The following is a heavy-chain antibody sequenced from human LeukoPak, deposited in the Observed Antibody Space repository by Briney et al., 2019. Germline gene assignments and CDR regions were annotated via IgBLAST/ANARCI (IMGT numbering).Heavy chain of an antibody. V-gene: IGHV3-7*01. CDR2: IKQDGSEK. CDR3: ARAGVAVADLIDY. J-gene: IGHJ4*02. Sequence: GGSLRLSCAVSGFTFSSYWMGWVRQAPGKGLEWVANIKQDGSEKYYVDSVKGRFTISRDNAKNSLYLQMNSLRAEDTAVYYCARAGVAVADLIDYWGQGTLVTVSS. CDR1: GFTFSSYW. D-gene: IGHD6-19*01.